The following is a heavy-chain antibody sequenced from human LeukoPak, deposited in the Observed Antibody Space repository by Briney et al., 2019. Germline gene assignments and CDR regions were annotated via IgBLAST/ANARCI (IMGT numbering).Heavy chain of an antibody. CDR2: IYHSGST. J-gene: IGHJ6*03. V-gene: IGHV4-39*07. CDR3: ARGSGWYSGYYMDV. CDR1: GGSISSSSYY. D-gene: IGHD6-19*01. Sequence: SETLSLTCTVSGGSISSSSYYWGWIRQPPGKGLEWIGSIYHSGSTYYNPSLKSRVTISVDTSKNQFSLKLSSVTAADTAVYYCARGSGWYSGYYMDVWGKGTTVTVSS.